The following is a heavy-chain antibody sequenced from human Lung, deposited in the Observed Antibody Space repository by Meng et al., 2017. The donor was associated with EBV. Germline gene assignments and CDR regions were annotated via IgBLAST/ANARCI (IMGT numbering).Heavy chain of an antibody. CDR3: ARDEGGWLTAPDY. CDR2: IIPILGIA. D-gene: IGHD5-24*01. Sequence: QAGAGGKKPGSSVKGPCKASGGTFSSYTISWVRQAPGQGLEWMGRIIPILGIANYAQKFQGRVTITADKSTSTAYMELSSLRSEDTAVYYCARDEGGWLTAPDYWGQGTLVTVSS. CDR1: GGTFSSYT. V-gene: IGHV1-69*08. J-gene: IGHJ4*02.